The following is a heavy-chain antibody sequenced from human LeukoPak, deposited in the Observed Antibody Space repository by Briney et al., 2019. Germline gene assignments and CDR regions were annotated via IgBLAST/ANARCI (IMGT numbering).Heavy chain of an antibody. CDR3: ARGKTYYYGSGSYYNPPDYYYGMDV. CDR1: GGTFSSYA. Sequence: GASVKVSCKASGGTFSSYAISWVRQAPGQGLEWTGGIIPIFGTANYAQKFQGRVTITADESTSTAYMELSSLRSEDTAVYYCARGKTYYYGSGSYYNPPDYYYGMDVWGQGTTVTVSS. D-gene: IGHD3-10*01. V-gene: IGHV1-69*13. CDR2: IIPIFGTA. J-gene: IGHJ6*02.